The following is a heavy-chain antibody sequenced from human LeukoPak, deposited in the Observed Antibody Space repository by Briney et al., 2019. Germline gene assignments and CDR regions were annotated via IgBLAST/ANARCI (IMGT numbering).Heavy chain of an antibody. CDR1: GFTFSNAW. Sequence: GGSLRLSCAASGFTFSNAWMGWVRQAPGKGLEWVGRIKSKTDGGTTDYAAPVKGRFTISRDDSKNTLYLQMNSPRAEDTAVYYCAKFSNSGSYYRSALFQFDYWGQGTLVTVSS. J-gene: IGHJ4*02. D-gene: IGHD3-10*01. V-gene: IGHV3-15*01. CDR2: IKSKTDGGTT. CDR3: AKFSNSGSYYRSALFQFDY.